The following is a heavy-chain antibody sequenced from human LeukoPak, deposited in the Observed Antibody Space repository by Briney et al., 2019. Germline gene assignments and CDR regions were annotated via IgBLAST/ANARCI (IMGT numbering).Heavy chain of an antibody. D-gene: IGHD4-17*01. Sequence: SETLSLTCSVSVDSISIYYSNGIPHPAGTGLEGVGRIYRSGSTNYSPSLQSRISISRDTSKRKFSLNLSSATSADTARDYIARSNDNGDYHVDSWGQGILVTVSS. J-gene: IGHJ4*02. CDR1: VDSISIYY. CDR2: IYRSGST. CDR3: ARSNDNGDYHVDS. V-gene: IGHV4-4*07.